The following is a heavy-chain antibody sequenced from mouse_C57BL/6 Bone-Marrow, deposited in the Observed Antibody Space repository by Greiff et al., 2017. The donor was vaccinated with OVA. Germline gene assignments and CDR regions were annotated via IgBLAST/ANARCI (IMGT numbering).Heavy chain of an antibody. CDR3: ASPYWYAMDY. Sequence: EVQLVESGPGLVKPSQSLSLTCSVTGYSITSGYYWNWIRQFPGNKLEWMGYISYDGSNNYNPSLKNRISITRDTSKNQFFLKLNSVTTEDTATYYCASPYWYAMDYWGQGTSVTVSS. J-gene: IGHJ4*01. D-gene: IGHD4-1*01. V-gene: IGHV3-6*01. CDR2: ISYDGSN. CDR1: GYSITSGYY.